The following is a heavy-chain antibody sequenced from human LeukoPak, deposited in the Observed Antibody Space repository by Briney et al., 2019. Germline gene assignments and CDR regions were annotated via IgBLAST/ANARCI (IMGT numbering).Heavy chain of an antibody. CDR3: AKDEYSSSFFDY. CDR1: GFTFSSYG. CDR2: IWYDGSNK. J-gene: IGHJ4*02. Sequence: PGGSLRLSCAASGFTFSSYGMHWVRQAPGKGLEWVAVIWYDGSNKHYADSVKGRFTISRDNSKNTLYLQMNSLRAEDTAVYFCAKDEYSSSFFDYWGQGTLVTVSS. D-gene: IGHD6-13*01. V-gene: IGHV3-33*06.